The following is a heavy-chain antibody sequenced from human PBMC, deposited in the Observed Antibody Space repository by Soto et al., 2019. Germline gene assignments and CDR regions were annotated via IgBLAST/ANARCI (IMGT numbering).Heavy chain of an antibody. J-gene: IGHJ1*01. V-gene: IGHV3-23*01. D-gene: IGHD6-19*01. CDR3: GKERGDSSGWVPGAVLL. Sequence: EVQLLESGGGLVQPGGSLRLSCAASGFTFTSYAMTWVRQAPGKGLEWVSTISGSGSSTYSADFVKGRFTISRNNSKNPVFLQMNRLGADDAGCYYGGKERGDSSGWVPGAVLLWGPGTLVTVSS. CDR2: ISGSGSST. CDR1: GFTFTSYA.